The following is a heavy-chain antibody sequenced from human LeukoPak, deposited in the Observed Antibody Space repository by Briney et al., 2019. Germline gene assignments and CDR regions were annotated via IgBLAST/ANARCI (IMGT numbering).Heavy chain of an antibody. CDR2: IRSKAYGGTT. Sequence: PGGSLRLSCTASGFTFGDYAMSWVRQAPGKGLEWVGFIRSKAYGGTTEYAASVKGRFTISRDDSKSIAYLQMNSLKTEDTAVYYCTRDSDFWSGYYPRFDYWGQGTLVTVSS. V-gene: IGHV3-49*04. CDR3: TRDSDFWSGYYPRFDY. J-gene: IGHJ4*02. CDR1: GFTFGDYA. D-gene: IGHD3-3*01.